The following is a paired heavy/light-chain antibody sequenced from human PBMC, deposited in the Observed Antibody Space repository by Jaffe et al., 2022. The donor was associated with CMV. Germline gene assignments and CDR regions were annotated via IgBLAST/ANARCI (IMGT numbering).Heavy chain of an antibody. CDR1: GFRLRSYD. Sequence: EVQLAESGGGLVQPGGSLRLSCGASGFRLRSYDMHWVRQGPGKGLEWVSAIGSAGDTYYSDSMKGRFTISRDRAKNSLFLQMNSLTAGDTGVYYCVRGNTDVGGFDMWGQGTMVTVSS. D-gene: IGHD2-15*01. V-gene: IGHV3-13*01. J-gene: IGHJ3*02. CDR3: VRGNTDVGGFDM. CDR2: IGSAGDT.
Light chain of an antibody. CDR2: DAS. CDR3: QQRANWPIS. J-gene: IGKJ5*01. V-gene: IGKV3-11*01. CDR1: QSVNSY. Sequence: EIVLTQSPATLSVSPGERATLSCRASQSVNSYLAWYQQKPGRAPRLLIYDASNRATGIPARFSGSGSGTDFTLTISSLEPEDFAVYYCQQRANWPISFGQGTRLEMK.